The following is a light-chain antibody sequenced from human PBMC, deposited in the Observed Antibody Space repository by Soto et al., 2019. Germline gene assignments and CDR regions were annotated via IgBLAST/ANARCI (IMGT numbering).Light chain of an antibody. Sequence: QSVLTQPPSVSGAPGQRVTLSCTGNSSNLGAGYDVHWYQQLPGAAPKLVIYRNNQRPSGVPDRFSGSKSGTSASLAISGLRSEDEADYYCAAWDDSLSGVVFGGGTKLTVL. CDR2: RNN. CDR3: AAWDDSLSGVV. CDR1: SSNLGAGYD. J-gene: IGLJ2*01. V-gene: IGLV1-47*01.